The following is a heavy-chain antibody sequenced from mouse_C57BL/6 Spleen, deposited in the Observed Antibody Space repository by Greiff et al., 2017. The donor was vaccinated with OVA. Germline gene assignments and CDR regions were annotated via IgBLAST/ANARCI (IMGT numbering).Heavy chain of an antibody. CDR3: ARKGAGSYYCDY. Sequence: QVHVKQSGPGLVPPSQSLSITCTVSGFSFTSYGVHWVRQSPGKGLEWLGVLWSGGSTDYNAAFISRLSISKDKYKVQFFFKRNSLQAEDTSIYYWARKGAGSYYCDYWGQGTTLTVSS. J-gene: IGHJ2*01. D-gene: IGHD3-3*01. CDR1: GFSFTSYG. V-gene: IGHV2-2*01. CDR2: LWSGGST.